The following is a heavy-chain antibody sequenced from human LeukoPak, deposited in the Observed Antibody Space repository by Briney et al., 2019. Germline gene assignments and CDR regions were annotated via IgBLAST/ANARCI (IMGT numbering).Heavy chain of an antibody. CDR3: AREGYCSGGSCYSRDWYFDL. CDR2: ISSSSSYI. Sequence: GGSLRLSCAASGFTFSSYSMNWVRQAPGKGLEWVSSISSSSSYIYYADSVKGRFTISRDNAKNSLYLQINSLRAEDTAVYYCAREGYCSGGSCYSRDWYFDLWGRGTLVTVSS. CDR1: GFTFSSYS. D-gene: IGHD2-15*01. J-gene: IGHJ2*01. V-gene: IGHV3-21*01.